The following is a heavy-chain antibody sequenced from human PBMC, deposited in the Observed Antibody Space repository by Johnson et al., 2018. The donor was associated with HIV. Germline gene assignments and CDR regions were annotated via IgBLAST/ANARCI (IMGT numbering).Heavy chain of an antibody. CDR1: GFTFSSYA. D-gene: IGHD3-16*01. J-gene: IGHJ3*02. Sequence: QVQLVESGGGVVQPGRSLRLSCAASGFTFSSYAMHWVRQAPGKGLEWVAFIRYDGSNKYYADSVTGRFTISRDNSKNTLYLQMNSLRAEDTAVYYCARAHYDYAPAPTFDIWGQGTMV. CDR2: IRYDGSNK. CDR3: ARAHYDYAPAPTFDI. V-gene: IGHV3-33*08.